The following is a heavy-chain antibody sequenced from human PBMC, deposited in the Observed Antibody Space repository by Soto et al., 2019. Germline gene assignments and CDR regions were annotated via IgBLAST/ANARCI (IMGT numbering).Heavy chain of an antibody. Sequence: SETLSLTCTVSGASITTAYYWTWVRQHPVKGLEWIGHIYYSGSTYYNPSLKSRLNISLDTSKNQFSLQLDSVTAADTAMYYCARGSSFAPWGQGTKVTVSS. CDR3: ARGSSFAP. CDR1: GASITTAYY. CDR2: IYYSGST. D-gene: IGHD6-13*01. J-gene: IGHJ1*01. V-gene: IGHV4-31*03.